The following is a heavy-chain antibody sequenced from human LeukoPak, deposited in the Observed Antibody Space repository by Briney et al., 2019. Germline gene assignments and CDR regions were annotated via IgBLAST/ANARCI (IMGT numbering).Heavy chain of an antibody. D-gene: IGHD2/OR15-2a*01. Sequence: ASVKVSCKASGYTFTDYYIHWMRQAPGQGLEWMGWINTNTGNPTYAQGFTGRFVFSLDTSVSTAYLQISSLKAEDTAVYYCWSSMIDAFDIWGQGTMVTVSS. CDR2: INTNTGNP. CDR3: WSSMIDAFDI. V-gene: IGHV7-4-1*02. J-gene: IGHJ3*02. CDR1: GYTFTDYY.